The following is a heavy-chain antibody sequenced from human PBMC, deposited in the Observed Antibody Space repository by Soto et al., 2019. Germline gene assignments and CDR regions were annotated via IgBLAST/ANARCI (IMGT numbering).Heavy chain of an antibody. D-gene: IGHD2-15*01. CDR2: IYYSGST. J-gene: IGHJ6*03. CDR3: ARTGYCSGGSCYYYMDV. CDR1: GGSISSSSYY. Sequence: QLQLQESGPGLVKPSETLSLTCTVSGGSISSSSYYWGWIRQPPGKGLEWIGSIYYSGSTYYNPSLKSRVTRSVDTSKTQFSLKLSCVTAADTAVYYCARTGYCSGGSCYYYMDVWGKGTTVTVSS. V-gene: IGHV4-39*01.